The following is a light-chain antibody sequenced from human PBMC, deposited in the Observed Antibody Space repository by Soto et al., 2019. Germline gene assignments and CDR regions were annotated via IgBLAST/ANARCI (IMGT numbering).Light chain of an antibody. J-gene: IGLJ1*01. Sequence: QSVLTQPPSASGTPGRRVTISCSGSSSNIGSNTVNWYQQLPGTAPKVLIHTNNQRPSGVPDRFSGSKSGTSASLAISGLQSGDEADYYCAAWDDSLNGDVFGPGTKLTVL. CDR3: AAWDDSLNGDV. CDR1: SSNIGSNT. CDR2: TNN. V-gene: IGLV1-44*01.